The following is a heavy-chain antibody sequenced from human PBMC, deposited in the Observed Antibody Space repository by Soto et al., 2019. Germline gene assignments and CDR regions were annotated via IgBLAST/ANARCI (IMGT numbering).Heavy chain of an antibody. D-gene: IGHD4-17*01. CDR2: ISGYNGNT. V-gene: IGHV1-18*01. CDR1: GYTFITYG. CDR3: ARGDYGGGADH. J-gene: IGHJ4*02. Sequence: QVQLVQSGAEVKKPGASVMVTCKASGYTFITYGINWVRQAPGQGLEWMGWISGYNGNTKYAQKFQGRVTMTTDTSTSTSYMELRSLRSDDTAVYYCARGDYGGGADHWGQGTLVTVSS.